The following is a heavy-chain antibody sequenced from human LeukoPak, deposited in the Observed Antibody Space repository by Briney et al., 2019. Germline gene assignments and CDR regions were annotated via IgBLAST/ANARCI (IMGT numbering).Heavy chain of an antibody. CDR2: IYYSGST. J-gene: IGHJ4*02. D-gene: IGHD6-19*01. CDR1: GGSISSSSYY. CDR3: ARHGGYSSGWSPFDY. V-gene: IGHV4-39*01. Sequence: SETLSLTCTVSGGSISSSSYYWGWIRQPPGKGLEWIGSIYYSGSTYYNPSLKSRVTISVDTSKNQFSLKLSSVTAADTAVYYCARHGGYSSGWSPFDYWGQGTLVTVSS.